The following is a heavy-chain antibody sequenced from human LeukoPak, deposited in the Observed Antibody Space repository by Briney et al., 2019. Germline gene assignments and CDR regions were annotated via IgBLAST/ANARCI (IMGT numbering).Heavy chain of an antibody. Sequence: ASVKVSCKASGYTFTGYYMHWVRQAPGQGLEWIGWINPNSGGTNYAQKFQGRVTMTRDTSISTAYMELSRLRSDDTAVYYCAREGLGYCSSTSCYRGSGYFDYWGQGTLVTVSS. D-gene: IGHD2-2*02. CDR3: AREGLGYCSSTSCYRGSGYFDY. CDR2: INPNSGGT. J-gene: IGHJ4*02. V-gene: IGHV1-2*02. CDR1: GYTFTGYY.